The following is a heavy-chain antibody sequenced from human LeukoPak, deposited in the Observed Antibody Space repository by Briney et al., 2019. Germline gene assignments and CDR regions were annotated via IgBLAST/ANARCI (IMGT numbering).Heavy chain of an antibody. D-gene: IGHD4-17*01. CDR3: ARDGPDNYGSMDV. V-gene: IGHV3-30*14. CDR2: ISYDGSNK. CDR1: GFTFSSYA. J-gene: IGHJ6*02. Sequence: GGSLRLSCAASGFTFSSYAMHWVRQAPGKGLEWVAVISYDGSNKYYADSVKGRFTISRDNSKNTLYLQMNSLRAEDTAVYYCARDGPDNYGSMDVWGQGTTVTVSS.